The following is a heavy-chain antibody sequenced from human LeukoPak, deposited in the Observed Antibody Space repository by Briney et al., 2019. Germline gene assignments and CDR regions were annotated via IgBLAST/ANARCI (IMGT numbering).Heavy chain of an antibody. CDR2: IYPGDADT. V-gene: IGHV5-51*01. J-gene: IGHJ4*02. Sequence: GESLEISCQVSGYIFSTYWIGWVRQLPGKGLEWMGIIYPGDADTRYSPSFQGQVTISADKSISTAYLQWSSLKASDTAIYYCARHVSIGTWIDYWGQGTLVTVSS. D-gene: IGHD2-15*01. CDR1: GYIFSTYW. CDR3: ARHVSIGTWIDY.